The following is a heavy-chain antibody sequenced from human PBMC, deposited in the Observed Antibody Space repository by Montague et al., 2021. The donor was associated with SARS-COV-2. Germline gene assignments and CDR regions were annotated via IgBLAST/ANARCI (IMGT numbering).Heavy chain of an antibody. CDR3: ARRLPGLEPPFDP. V-gene: IGHV4-39*01. Sequence: YNPSLKSRVTMSVDTSKNQFSLHLNLVTAADTAVYYCARRLPGLEPPFDPWGQGTLVIVSS. J-gene: IGHJ5*02. D-gene: IGHD1-1*01.